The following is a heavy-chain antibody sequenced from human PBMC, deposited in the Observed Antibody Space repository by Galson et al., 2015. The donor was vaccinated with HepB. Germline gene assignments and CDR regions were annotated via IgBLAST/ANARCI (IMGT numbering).Heavy chain of an antibody. J-gene: IGHJ6*03. Sequence: SETLSLTCTVSGVSINGYYWSWIRQPAGKGLEWIGHLYTNGTAKSNPSLKSRITMSVDRSTSQFSLKLNSVTAADTAVYYCANLVLVSVGTGQYHYYMDVWGKGTTVTVSS. D-gene: IGHD4/OR15-4a*01. CDR1: GVSINGYY. CDR2: LYTNGTA. CDR3: ANLVLVSVGTGQYHYYMDV. V-gene: IGHV4-4*07.